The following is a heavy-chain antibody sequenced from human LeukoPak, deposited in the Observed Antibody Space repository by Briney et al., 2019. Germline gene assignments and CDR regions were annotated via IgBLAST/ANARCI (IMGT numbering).Heavy chain of an antibody. D-gene: IGHD3-10*01. CDR1: GFTFSSYG. CDR2: ISYDGSNK. Sequence: GGSLRLSCAASGFTFSSYGMHWVRQAPGKGLEWVAVISYDGSNKYYADSVKGRFTTSRDNSKNTLYLRMNSLRAEDTAVYYCAKDLLWFGESQKNYGMDVWGQGTTVTVSS. V-gene: IGHV3-30*18. J-gene: IGHJ6*02. CDR3: AKDLLWFGESQKNYGMDV.